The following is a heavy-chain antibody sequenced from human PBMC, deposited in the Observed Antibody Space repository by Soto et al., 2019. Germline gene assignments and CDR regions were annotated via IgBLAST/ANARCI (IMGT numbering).Heavy chain of an antibody. Sequence: GGSLRLSCAASGFTFSSYGMHWVRQAPGKGLEWVAVISYDGSNKYYADSVKGRFTISRDNSKNTLYLQMNSLRAEDTAVYYCARADYYGSGSLDAFDIWGQGTMVTVSS. D-gene: IGHD3-10*01. CDR2: ISYDGSNK. V-gene: IGHV3-30*03. J-gene: IGHJ3*02. CDR1: GFTFSSYG. CDR3: ARADYYGSGSLDAFDI.